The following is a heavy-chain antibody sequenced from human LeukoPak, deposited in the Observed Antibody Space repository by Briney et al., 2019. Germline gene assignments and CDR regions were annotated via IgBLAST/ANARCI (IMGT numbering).Heavy chain of an antibody. CDR1: GYTFTDFG. J-gene: IGHJ4*02. V-gene: IGHV1-18*01. CDR3: VRDLGVDTSMIFFDY. D-gene: IGHD5-18*01. CDR2: ISAYNGNT. Sequence: GASVKASCKASGYTFTDFGVSWVRQAPGQGLEWMGWISAYNGNTNYVQKFQGRVTMTTDISTSTAYMELRSLRSDDTAVFYCVRDLGVDTSMIFFDYWGQGTRVTVSS.